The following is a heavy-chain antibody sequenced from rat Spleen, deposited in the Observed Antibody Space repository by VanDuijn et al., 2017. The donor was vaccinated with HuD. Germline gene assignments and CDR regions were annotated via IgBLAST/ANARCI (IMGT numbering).Heavy chain of an antibody. Sequence: EVQLVESGGGLVQPGRSMTLSCAASGFTFSNYDMTWIRQAPRKGLEWIASVTNTGGATYYPDSVKGRFTISRANSENTVYLQMNSLRSEDTATYYCAVAGYGYWGQGVMVTVSS. CDR1: GFTFSNYD. J-gene: IGHJ2*01. D-gene: IGHD4-3*01. CDR3: AVAGYGY. V-gene: IGHV5-25*01. CDR2: VTNTGGAT.